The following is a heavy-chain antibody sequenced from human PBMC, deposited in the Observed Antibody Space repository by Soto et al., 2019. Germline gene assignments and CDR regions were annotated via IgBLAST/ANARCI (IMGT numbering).Heavy chain of an antibody. D-gene: IGHD3-10*01. J-gene: IGHJ4*02. CDR3: SRVDPGETSPFDH. Sequence: VASVKVSCKASGYIFTSHYIHWVGQAPGQGLEWMGWINPFDGSRMFAQSYQGRVTMTRDTSTSTVYMEVSSLRSEDTAVYYCSRVDPGETSPFDHWGQGTLVTVSS. CDR2: INPFDGSR. V-gene: IGHV1-46*03. CDR1: GYIFTSHY.